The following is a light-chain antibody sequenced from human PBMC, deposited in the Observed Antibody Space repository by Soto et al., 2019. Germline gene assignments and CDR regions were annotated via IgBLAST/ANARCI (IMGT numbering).Light chain of an antibody. CDR2: GSS. V-gene: IGKV1-12*01. CDR3: QQANSYPWT. Sequence: DIQMTQSPSSVSASVGDSVTITCRASQGVSDWVAWYQQKPGEAPKLLIYGSSSLLSGVPSRFSGTRSGTDFTLTISSLQPEDFATYYCQQANSYPWTFGQGTKVDNK. CDR1: QGVSDW. J-gene: IGKJ1*01.